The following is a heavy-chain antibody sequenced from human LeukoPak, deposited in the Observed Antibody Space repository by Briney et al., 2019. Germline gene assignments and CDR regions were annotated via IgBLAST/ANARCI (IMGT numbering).Heavy chain of an antibody. D-gene: IGHD3-10*01. CDR2: INHSGST. J-gene: IGHJ5*02. Sequence: SETLSLTCAVYGGSFSGYYWSWIRQPPGKGLEWIGEINHSGSTNYNPSLKSRVTISVDTSKNQFSLKLSSVTAADTAVYYCARERVLVWFGELSENWFDPWGQGTLVTVSS. CDR3: ARERVLVWFGELSENWFDP. CDR1: GGSFSGYY. V-gene: IGHV4-34*01.